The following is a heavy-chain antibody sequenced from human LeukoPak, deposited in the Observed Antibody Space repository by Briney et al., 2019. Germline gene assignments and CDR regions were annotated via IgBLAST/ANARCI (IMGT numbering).Heavy chain of an antibody. V-gene: IGHV3-23*01. CDR2: TSSSDAGT. CDR3: AKAPVTSCRGAYCYPFDS. D-gene: IGHD2-21*01. Sequence: GGSLRLSCAASGFTLSTYAMSWVRQTPGKGLAWVAATSSSDAGTYHADSVRGRFTISRDNSKNTLYLQMNSLRAEDAAVYFCAKAPVTSCRGAYCYPFDSWGQGTLVTVSS. J-gene: IGHJ4*02. CDR1: GFTLSTYA.